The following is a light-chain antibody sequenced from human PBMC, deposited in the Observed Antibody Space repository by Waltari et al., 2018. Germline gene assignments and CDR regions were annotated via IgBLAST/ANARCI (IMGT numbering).Light chain of an antibody. CDR2: QAS. V-gene: IGKV1-5*03. CDR3: QQYNIYPRT. CDR1: QSFSSW. J-gene: IGKJ1*01. Sequence: DIHMTQSLSTLSASVGDRVTITCRASQSFSSWLAWYQQKPGKAPKLLIYQASRLQTGVPSRFSGSESGTEATLTINNLQPDDFATYYCQQYNIYPRTYGQGTKVEIE.